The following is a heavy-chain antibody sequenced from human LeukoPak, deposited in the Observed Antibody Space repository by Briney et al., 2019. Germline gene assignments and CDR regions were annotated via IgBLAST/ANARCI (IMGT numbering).Heavy chain of an antibody. Sequence: GGSLRLSCAASGFTFNNYAMHWVRQAPGKGLEWVSLISRDGGSTDYADSVKGRFTISRDNSKNSLYLQMNSLRAEDTAVYYCAKGNEMVAAAGTDYWGQGTLVTVSS. CDR2: ISRDGGST. V-gene: IGHV3-43*02. J-gene: IGHJ4*02. CDR1: GFTFNNYA. CDR3: AKGNEMVAAAGTDY. D-gene: IGHD6-13*01.